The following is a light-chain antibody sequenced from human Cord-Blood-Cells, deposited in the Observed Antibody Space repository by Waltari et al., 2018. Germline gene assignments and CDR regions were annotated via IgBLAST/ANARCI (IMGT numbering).Light chain of an antibody. Sequence: QSALTQPASVSGSPGQSITISCTGPSSDVGRYNLVSWYQQHPGKAPKPMIYEVSKRPSGVSNRFSGSKSGNTASLTISGLQAEDEADYYCCSYAGSWVFGGGTKLTVL. V-gene: IGLV2-23*02. CDR1: SSDVGRYNL. J-gene: IGLJ3*02. CDR2: EVS. CDR3: CSYAGSWV.